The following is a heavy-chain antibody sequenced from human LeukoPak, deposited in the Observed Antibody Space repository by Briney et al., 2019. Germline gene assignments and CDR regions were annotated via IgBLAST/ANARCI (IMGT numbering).Heavy chain of an antibody. J-gene: IGHJ4*02. V-gene: IGHV1-69*05. CDR3: ARGGYSYGQPFDY. CDR2: IIPIFGTA. Sequence: SVKVSCKASGGTFSSYAISWVRQAPGQGLEWMGGIIPIFGTANYAQKFQGRVTITTDESTSTAYMELRSLRSDDTAVYYCARGGYSYGQPFDYWGQGTLVTASS. D-gene: IGHD5-18*01. CDR1: GGTFSSYA.